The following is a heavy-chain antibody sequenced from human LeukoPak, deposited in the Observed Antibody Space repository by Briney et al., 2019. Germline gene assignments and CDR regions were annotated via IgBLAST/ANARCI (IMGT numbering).Heavy chain of an antibody. V-gene: IGHV3-21*01. CDR3: ARGLELQGPPFDC. J-gene: IGHJ4*02. CDR2: ISSNSDYI. D-gene: IGHD1-7*01. Sequence: GGSLRLSCAASGFTFSSYSMNWVRQAPGKGLEWVSSISSNSDYIYYADSVKGRFTISRDNAKNSLYLQMNSLRADDTAVYYCARGLELQGPPFDCWGQGTLVTVSS. CDR1: GFTFSSYS.